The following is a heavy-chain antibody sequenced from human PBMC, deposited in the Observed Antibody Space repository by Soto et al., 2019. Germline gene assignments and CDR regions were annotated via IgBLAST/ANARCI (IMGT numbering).Heavy chain of an antibody. CDR2: IYYSGST. J-gene: IGHJ3*02. V-gene: IGHV4-59*01. Sequence: SETLSLTCTVSGGSISSYYWSCIRQPPGKGLEWIGYIYYSGSTNYNPSLKSRVPISVDTSKNQFSLKLSSVTAADTAVYYCARVRAGDDFDIWGKANMVTVS. CDR3: ARVRAGDDFDI. CDR1: GGSISSYY. D-gene: IGHD6-19*01.